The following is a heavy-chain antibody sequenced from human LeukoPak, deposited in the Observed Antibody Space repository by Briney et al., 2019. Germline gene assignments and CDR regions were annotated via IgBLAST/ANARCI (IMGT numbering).Heavy chain of an antibody. J-gene: IGHJ4*02. V-gene: IGHV1-2*02. Sequence: ASVKVSFKASGYTLTVYYMHWVRQAPGQGLEWMGWINPNSGGTNYAQKFQGRVTMTRDTSISTAYMELSRLRSDDTAVYYCARDLGGPRGFDYWGQGTLVTVSS. D-gene: IGHD3-3*01. CDR3: ARDLGGPRGFDY. CDR2: INPNSGGT. CDR1: GYTLTVYY.